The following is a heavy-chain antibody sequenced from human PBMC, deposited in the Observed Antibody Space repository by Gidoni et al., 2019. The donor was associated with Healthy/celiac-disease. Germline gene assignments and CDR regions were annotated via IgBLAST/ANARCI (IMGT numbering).Heavy chain of an antibody. CDR2: ISSSSSYT. CDR3: ARVEYSYGDLLYSGSDYADY. Sequence: QVQLVESGGGLVKPGGSLSISCAASGFTFIDYYIRWIRQAPGKGLEWVSYISSSSSYTNYADSVKGRFTISRDDAENSLYLQMNSLRAEDTAGYYCARVEYSYGDLLYSGSDYADYWGQGTLVTVSS. D-gene: IGHD1-26*01. CDR1: GFTFIDYY. V-gene: IGHV3-11*06. J-gene: IGHJ4*02.